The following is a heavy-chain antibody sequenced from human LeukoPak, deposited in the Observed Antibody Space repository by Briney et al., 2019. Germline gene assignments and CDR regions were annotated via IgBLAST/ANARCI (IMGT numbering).Heavy chain of an antibody. Sequence: GGSVKVSCKASGYTFIGYYMHWVRQAPGQGLEWMEWMNPTSANTGYAQKFQGRVTMTRDSSISTAYMELSSLRPEDTAVYYCARAAAQPLTNYYYYMDVWGKGTTVTVSS. CDR1: GYTFIGYY. V-gene: IGHV1-8*02. CDR2: MNPTSANT. CDR3: ARAAAQPLTNYYYYMDV. J-gene: IGHJ6*03.